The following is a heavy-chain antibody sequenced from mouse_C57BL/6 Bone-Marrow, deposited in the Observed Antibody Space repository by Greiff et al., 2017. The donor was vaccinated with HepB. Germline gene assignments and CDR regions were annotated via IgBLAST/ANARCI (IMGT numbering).Heavy chain of an antibody. CDR2: ISSGSSTI. D-gene: IGHD1-1*02. J-gene: IGHJ1*03. Sequence: EVQVVESGGGLVKPGGSLKLSCAASGFTFSDYGMHWVRQAPEKGLEWVAYISSGSSTIYYADTVKGRFTISRDNAKNTLFLQMTSLRSEDTAMYYCARGGYYGYFDVWGTGTTVTVSS. CDR3: ARGGYYGYFDV. CDR1: GFTFSDYG. V-gene: IGHV5-17*01.